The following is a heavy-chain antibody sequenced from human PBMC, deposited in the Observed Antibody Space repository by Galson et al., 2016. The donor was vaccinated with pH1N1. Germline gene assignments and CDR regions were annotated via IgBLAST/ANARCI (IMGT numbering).Heavy chain of an antibody. Sequence: SLRLSCAASGFTFSSVWMSWVRQAPGKGLEWVANIKGDGSQKYYVDSVKGRFAISRENAKNSVYLQMSSLRADDTAVYYCVKHVGSNGSYSGQGTLVTVSS. CDR1: GFTFSSVW. CDR2: IKGDGSQK. CDR3: VKHVGSNGSY. V-gene: IGHV3-7*01. J-gene: IGHJ4*02. D-gene: IGHD1-14*01.